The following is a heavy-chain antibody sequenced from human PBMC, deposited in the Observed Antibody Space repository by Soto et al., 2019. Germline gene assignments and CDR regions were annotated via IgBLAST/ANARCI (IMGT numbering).Heavy chain of an antibody. CDR3: ARTYSSSSLGWFDP. CDR2: IYTSGST. CDR1: GGSISSYY. Sequence: PSETLSLTCTVSGGSISSYYWSWIRQPAGKGLEWIGRIYTSGSTNYNPSLKSRVTMSVDTPKNQFSLKLSSVTAADTAVYYCARTYSSSSLGWFDPWGQGTLVTVSS. J-gene: IGHJ5*02. D-gene: IGHD6-6*01. V-gene: IGHV4-4*07.